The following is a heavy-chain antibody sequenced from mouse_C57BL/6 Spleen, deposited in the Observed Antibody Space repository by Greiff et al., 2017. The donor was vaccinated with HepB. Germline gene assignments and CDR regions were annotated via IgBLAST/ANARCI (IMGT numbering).Heavy chain of an antibody. D-gene: IGHD1-1*01. CDR2: INPNYGTT. V-gene: IGHV1-39*01. J-gene: IGHJ3*01. Sequence: EVQLQQSGPELVKPGASVKISCKASGYSFTDYNMNWVKQSNGKSLEWIGVINPNYGTTSYNQKFKGKATLTVDQSSSTAYMQLNSLTSEDSAVYYCARSGTTVVEPAWFAYWGQGTLVTVSA. CDR1: GYSFTDYN. CDR3: ARSGTTVVEPAWFAY.